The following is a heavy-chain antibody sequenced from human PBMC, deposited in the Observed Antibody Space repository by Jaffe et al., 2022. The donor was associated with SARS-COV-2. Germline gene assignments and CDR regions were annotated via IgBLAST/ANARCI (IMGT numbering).Heavy chain of an antibody. J-gene: IGHJ5*02. CDR3: ARLNGDYDNWFDP. V-gene: IGHV4-39*01. CDR1: GGSISSSSYY. Sequence: QLQLQESGPGLVKPSETLSLTCTVSGGSISSSSYYWGWIRQPPGKGLEWIGSIYYSGSTYYNPSLKSRVTISVDTSKNQFSLKLSSVTAADTAVYYCARLNGDYDNWFDPWGQGTLVTVSS. CDR2: IYYSGST. D-gene: IGHD4-17*01.